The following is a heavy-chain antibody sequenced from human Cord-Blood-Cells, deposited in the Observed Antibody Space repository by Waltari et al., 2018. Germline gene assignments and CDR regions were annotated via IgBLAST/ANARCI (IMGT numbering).Heavy chain of an antibody. D-gene: IGHD1-26*01. V-gene: IGHV1-2*04. CDR3: ARVGYSGSYYYFDY. J-gene: IGHJ4*02. Sequence: QVQLEQSGAEVKKPGASVTVSCKASGYTFTGYYMHWLRQAPGQGLAWMGWINPNRGGTNYAQKFQGWVTMTRDTSISTAYMELSRLRADDTAVYYCARVGYSGSYYYFDYWGQGTLVTVSS. CDR2: INPNRGGT. CDR1: GYTFTGYY.